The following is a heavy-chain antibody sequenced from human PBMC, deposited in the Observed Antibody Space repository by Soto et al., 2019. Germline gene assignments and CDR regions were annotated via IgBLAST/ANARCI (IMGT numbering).Heavy chain of an antibody. CDR2: IWYDGSNK. Sequence: PGGSLRLSCAASGFTFSSYGMHWVRQAPGKGLEWVAVIWYDGSNKYYADSVKGRFTISRDNSKNTLYLQMNSLRAEDTAVYYCARDRVSSSSGYFDYWGQGTLVTVSS. V-gene: IGHV3-33*01. J-gene: IGHJ4*02. CDR1: GFTFSSYG. CDR3: ARDRVSSSSGYFDY. D-gene: IGHD6-6*01.